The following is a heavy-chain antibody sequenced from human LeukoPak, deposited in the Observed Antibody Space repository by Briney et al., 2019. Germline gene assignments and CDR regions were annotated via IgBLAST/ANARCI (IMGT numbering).Heavy chain of an antibody. CDR1: GYTFTGYY. V-gene: IGHV1-2*04. J-gene: IGHJ5*02. CDR3: ARNAYYYGSGSYYNWFDP. CDR2: INPNSGGT. D-gene: IGHD3-10*01. Sequence: ASVKVSCKASGYTFTGYYMHWVRQAPGQGLEWMGWINPNSGGTNYAQKFQGWVTMTRDTSISTAYMELSRLRSDDTAVYYCARNAYYYGSGSYYNWFDPWGQGTLVTASS.